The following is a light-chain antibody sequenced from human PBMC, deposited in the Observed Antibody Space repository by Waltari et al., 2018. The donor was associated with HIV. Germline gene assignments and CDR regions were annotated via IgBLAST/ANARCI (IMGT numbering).Light chain of an antibody. CDR2: EAS. CDR3: QQRSDWTPT. CDR1: QSVGSY. Sequence: EIVLTQSPATLSLSPGERATLSCRASQSVGSYLGWYQQKPGQAPRLLIYEASNRATVIPARFSGSGSGTDFTLTISSLEPEDFAVYYCQQRSDWTPTFGQGTKVEIK. V-gene: IGKV3-11*01. J-gene: IGKJ1*01.